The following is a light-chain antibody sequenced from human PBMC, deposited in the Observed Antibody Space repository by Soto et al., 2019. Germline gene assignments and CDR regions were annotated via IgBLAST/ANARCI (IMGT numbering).Light chain of an antibody. Sequence: DIQMTQSPSSLSASVGDRVTITCRASQGISTSLNWYQQKPGKAPKLLIYAASSLQSGVPSRLSGSGSGTDFTLTISSLQPEDFATYYCQQTESYPSTFGGGTKVDI. J-gene: IGKJ4*01. V-gene: IGKV1-39*01. CDR3: QQTESYPST. CDR1: QGISTS. CDR2: AAS.